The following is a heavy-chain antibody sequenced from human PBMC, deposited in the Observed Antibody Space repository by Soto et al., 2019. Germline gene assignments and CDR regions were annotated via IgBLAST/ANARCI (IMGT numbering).Heavy chain of an antibody. CDR3: AKKMGSYCSGGSCRYYYYYYGMDV. J-gene: IGHJ6*02. CDR1: GFTFSSYA. CDR2: ISGSGGST. V-gene: IGHV3-23*01. D-gene: IGHD2-15*01. Sequence: GGSLRLSCAASGFTFSSYAMSWVRQAPGKGLEWVSAISGSGGSTYYADSVKGRFTISRDNSKNTLYLQMNSLRAEDTAVYYCAKKMGSYCSGGSCRYYYYYYGMDVWGQGTTVTVSS.